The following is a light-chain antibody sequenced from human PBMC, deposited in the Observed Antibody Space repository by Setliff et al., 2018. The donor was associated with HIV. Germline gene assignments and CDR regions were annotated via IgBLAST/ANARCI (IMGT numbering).Light chain of an antibody. Sequence: EIVLTQSPGTLSLSPGDRATLSCRASQSVSSSYLAWYQQKPGQAPRLLIYGTSSRATGIPDRFSGSGSGTDFTLTISRLEPEDFAMYYCQQYDSSPLFTFGPGTKVDIK. CDR2: GTS. CDR3: QQYDSSPLFT. J-gene: IGKJ3*01. CDR1: QSVSSSY. V-gene: IGKV3-20*01.